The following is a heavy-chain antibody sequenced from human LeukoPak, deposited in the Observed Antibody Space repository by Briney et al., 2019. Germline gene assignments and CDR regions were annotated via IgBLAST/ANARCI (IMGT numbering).Heavy chain of an antibody. V-gene: IGHV4-34*01. CDR2: INHSGST. Sequence: PSETLSLTCAVYGGSFSGYYWSWIRQPPGKGLEWIGEINHSGSTNYNPSLKSRVTISVDTSKNQFSLKLSSVTAADTAVYYCARGPWGYFDTPHAFDIWGQGTMVTVSS. CDR3: ARGPWGYFDTPHAFDI. CDR1: GGSFSGYY. J-gene: IGHJ3*02. D-gene: IGHD3-9*01.